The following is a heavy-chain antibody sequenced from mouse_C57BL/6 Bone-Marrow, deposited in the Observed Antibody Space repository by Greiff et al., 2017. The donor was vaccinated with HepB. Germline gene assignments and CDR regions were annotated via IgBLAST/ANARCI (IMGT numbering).Heavy chain of an antibody. Sequence: EVQGVESGGGLVKPGGSLKLSCAASGFTFSSYAMSWVRQTPEKRLEWVATISDGGSYTYYPDNVKGRFTISRDNAKNKLYLQMSHLKSEDTAMYYCVKVITTVVEAMDYWGQGTSVTVSS. CDR3: VKVITTVVEAMDY. CDR1: GFTFSSYA. J-gene: IGHJ4*01. CDR2: ISDGGSYT. V-gene: IGHV5-4*01. D-gene: IGHD1-1*01.